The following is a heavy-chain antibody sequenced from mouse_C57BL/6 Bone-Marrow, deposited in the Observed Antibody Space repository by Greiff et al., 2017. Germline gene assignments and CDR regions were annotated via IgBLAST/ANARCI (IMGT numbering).Heavy chain of an antibody. Sequence: VQLQQSGAELVRPGTSVKMSCKASGYNFTNYWIGWAKPRPGHGLEWIGDIYPGGGYTNYNEKFKGKATLTADKASSTAHMQFSSLTSEDSAIDYCARWTLYYYAMSYWGQGTSVTVSS. V-gene: IGHV1-63*01. CDR2: IYPGGGYT. D-gene: IGHD2-1*01. J-gene: IGHJ4*01. CDR1: GYNFTNYW. CDR3: ARWTLYYYAMSY.